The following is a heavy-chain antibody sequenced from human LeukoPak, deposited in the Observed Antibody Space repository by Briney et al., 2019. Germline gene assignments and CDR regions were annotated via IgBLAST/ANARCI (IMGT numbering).Heavy chain of an antibody. J-gene: IGHJ4*02. CDR3: ATSRGSWPDYFDY. D-gene: IGHD6-13*01. Sequence: GGSLRLSCAASGFTFSSYEMNWVRQAPGKGLDWVSYISTSGSTIYYADSVKGRFTIPRDNAKNSLYLQMNSLRAEDTAVYYCATSRGSWPDYFDYWGQGTLVTVSS. CDR1: GFTFSSYE. CDR2: ISTSGSTI. V-gene: IGHV3-48*03.